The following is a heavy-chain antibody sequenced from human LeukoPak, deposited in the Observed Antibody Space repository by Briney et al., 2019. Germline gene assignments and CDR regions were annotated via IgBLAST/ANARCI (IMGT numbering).Heavy chain of an antibody. Sequence: PSETLSLTCTVSGYSISSGYYWGWIRQPPGKGLEWIGSIYHSGNTYYNPSLKSRVTISVDTSKNQLSLKLSSVTATVTAVYYCARRTTYFGWRPSESPSCFDYWGQGTLVTVSS. CDR2: IYHSGNT. D-gene: IGHD3-9*01. V-gene: IGHV4-38-2*02. J-gene: IGHJ4*02. CDR1: GYSISSGYY. CDR3: ARRTTYFGWRPSESPSCFDY.